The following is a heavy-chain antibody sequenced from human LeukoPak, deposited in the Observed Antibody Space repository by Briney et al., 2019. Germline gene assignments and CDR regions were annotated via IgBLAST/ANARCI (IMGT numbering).Heavy chain of an antibody. Sequence: SDTLSLTCAVHGGSFSGYYWNWVRQPPGKRLEWIGEIHHSGSTNYNPSLKSRLTISVDTSKNQFSLKMDSVTAADTALYYCATTEGYWGQGNLVTVSS. J-gene: IGHJ4*02. D-gene: IGHD1-26*01. CDR2: IHHSGST. CDR3: ATTEGY. V-gene: IGHV4-34*01. CDR1: GGSFSGYY.